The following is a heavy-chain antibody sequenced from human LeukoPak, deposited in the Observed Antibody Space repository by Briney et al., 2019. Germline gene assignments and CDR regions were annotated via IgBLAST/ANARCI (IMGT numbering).Heavy chain of an antibody. D-gene: IGHD5-18*01. V-gene: IGHV4-61*02. CDR1: GGSISSGSYY. CDR3: ARGGRYSLGP. J-gene: IGHJ5*02. Sequence: SETLSLTCTVSGGSISSGSYYWSWIRQPAGKGLEWIGRIYTSGSTNYNPSLKSRVTISVDTSKNQFSLELSSVTAADTAVYYCARGGRYSLGPWGQGTLVTVSS. CDR2: IYTSGST.